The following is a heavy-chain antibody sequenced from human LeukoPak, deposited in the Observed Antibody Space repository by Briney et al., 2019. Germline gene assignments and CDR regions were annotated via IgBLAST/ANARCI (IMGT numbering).Heavy chain of an antibody. CDR1: GGSISSSSYY. CDR2: IYYSGST. D-gene: IGHD5-12*01. Sequence: SETLSLTCTVSGGSISSSSYYWGWIRQPPGKGLEWIGSIYYSGSTYFNPSLKSRVTISGDTSKNQFPLTLSSVTAADTAVYYCARLGVATPFDYWGQGTLVTVSS. CDR3: ARLGVATPFDY. V-gene: IGHV4-39*01. J-gene: IGHJ4*02.